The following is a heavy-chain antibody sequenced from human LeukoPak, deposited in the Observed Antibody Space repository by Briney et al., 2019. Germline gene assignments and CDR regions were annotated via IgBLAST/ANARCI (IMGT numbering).Heavy chain of an antibody. J-gene: IGHJ4*02. V-gene: IGHV3-7*01. CDR2: IKTDASEK. D-gene: IGHD5-18*01. CDR3: ARDPPANSYGQH. Sequence: PGGSLRLSCETSGFIFSNCWMTWVRQAPGKGLEWVANIKTDASEKYYADSVKGRFTISRDNAKMSLYLQMNSLRAEDTAVYYCARDPPANSYGQHWGQGTLVTVSS. CDR1: GFIFSNCW.